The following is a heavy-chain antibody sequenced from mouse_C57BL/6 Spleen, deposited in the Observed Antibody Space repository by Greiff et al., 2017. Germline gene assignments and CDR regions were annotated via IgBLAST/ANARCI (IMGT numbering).Heavy chain of an antibody. CDR1: GYTFTSYW. Sequence: QVQLQQPGAELVRPGSSVKLSCKASGYTFTSYWMDWVKQRPGQGLEWIGNIYPSDSETHYNQKFKDKATLTVDKSSSTAYMQLSSLTSEDSAVYYCARSRDYAYYFDYWGQGTTLTVSS. CDR3: ARSRDYAYYFDY. CDR2: IYPSDSET. J-gene: IGHJ2*01. V-gene: IGHV1-61*01. D-gene: IGHD2-4*01.